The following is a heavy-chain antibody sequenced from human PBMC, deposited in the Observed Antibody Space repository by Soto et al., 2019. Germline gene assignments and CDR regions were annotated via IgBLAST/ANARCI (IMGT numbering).Heavy chain of an antibody. CDR3: ARSMMVRGVLFDL. D-gene: IGHD3-10*01. Sequence: EVQLLESGGDLVQPGGSLRLSCAASGFSFRSYAMGWVRQAPGKGLNWVSSISAGGDGTYYADSVKGRFTISRDNSKNTLYLQMNNLRAEDTAVYYCARSMMVRGVLFDLWGRGSLVSVSS. J-gene: IGHJ4*02. V-gene: IGHV3-23*01. CDR1: GFSFRSYA. CDR2: ISAGGDGT.